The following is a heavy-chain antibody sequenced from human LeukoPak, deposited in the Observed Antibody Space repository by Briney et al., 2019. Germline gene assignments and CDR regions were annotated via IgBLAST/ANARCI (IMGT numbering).Heavy chain of an antibody. J-gene: IGHJ5*02. V-gene: IGHV4-59*08. CDR3: ATASEETEPSRWFDP. CDR2: IYYSGST. Sequence: SETLSLTCTVSGGSISSYYWSWIRQPPGKGLEWIGYIYYSGSTNYNPSLKSRVTISVDTSKNQFSLKLSSVTAADTAVYYCATASEETEPSRWFDPWGQGTLVTVSS. CDR1: GGSISSYY.